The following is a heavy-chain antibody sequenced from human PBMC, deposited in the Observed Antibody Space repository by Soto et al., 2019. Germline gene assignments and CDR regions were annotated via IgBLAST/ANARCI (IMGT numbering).Heavy chain of an antibody. V-gene: IGHV1-46*03. CDR1: GYTFTSYY. D-gene: IGHD3-3*01. CDR3: AREITIYGVVINDAFDI. J-gene: IGHJ3*02. CDR2: INPSGGRT. Sequence: ASVKVSCKASGYTFTSYYMHWVRQAPGQGLEWMGIINPSGGRTSYAQKFQGRVTMTRDTSTSTVYMELSSLRSEDTAVYYCAREITIYGVVINDAFDIWGQGTMVTVSS.